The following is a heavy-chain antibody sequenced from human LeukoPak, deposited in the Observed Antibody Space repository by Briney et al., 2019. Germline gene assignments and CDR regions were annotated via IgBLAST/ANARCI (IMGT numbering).Heavy chain of an antibody. CDR1: GGSISSSDYY. CDR3: ARVGVAAKSSRYFDY. D-gene: IGHD2-15*01. CDR2: IHYSGST. V-gene: IGHV4-31*03. J-gene: IGHJ4*02. Sequence: SQTLSLTCTVSGGSISSSDYYWSWIRQHPGKGLEWIGYIHYSGSTYYNPSLKSRVTISVDTSKKQFSLNLSSVTAAATAVYYCARVGVAAKSSRYFDYWGQGTLVTVSS.